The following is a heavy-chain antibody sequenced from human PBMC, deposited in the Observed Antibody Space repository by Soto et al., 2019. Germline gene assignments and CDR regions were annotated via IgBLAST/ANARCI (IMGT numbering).Heavy chain of an antibody. Sequence: GGSLRLSCAAFGFPFSSYAMSWVRQAQGKGLKRVSAISGSGGSTYYADSVKGRFTISRDNSKNTLYLQMNSLRAEDTAVYYCAELTYYDFWSGYYTDQTFDYWGQGTLVTVSS. J-gene: IGHJ4*02. V-gene: IGHV3-23*01. CDR1: GFPFSSYA. D-gene: IGHD3-3*01. CDR3: AELTYYDFWSGYYTDQTFDY. CDR2: ISGSGGST.